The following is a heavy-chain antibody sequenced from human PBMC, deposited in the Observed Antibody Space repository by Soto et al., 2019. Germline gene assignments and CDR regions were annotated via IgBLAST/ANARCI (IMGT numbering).Heavy chain of an antibody. Sequence: SETLSLTCAVYGGSFSGYYWSWIRQPPGKGLEWIGEINHSGSTNYNPSLKSRVTISVDTSKNQFSLKLSSVTAADTAVYYCARRLGYCSSTSCYKRNYYYYMDVWGKGTTVTVSS. CDR2: INHSGST. V-gene: IGHV4-34*01. J-gene: IGHJ6*03. D-gene: IGHD2-2*02. CDR1: GGSFSGYY. CDR3: ARRLGYCSSTSCYKRNYYYYMDV.